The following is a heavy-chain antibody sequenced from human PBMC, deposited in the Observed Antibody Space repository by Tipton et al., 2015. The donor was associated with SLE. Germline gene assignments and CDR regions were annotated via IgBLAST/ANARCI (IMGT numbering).Heavy chain of an antibody. CDR2: IYTNKNT. CDR1: GGSISSYF. V-gene: IGHV4-4*07. J-gene: IGHJ2*01. Sequence: TLSLTCTVSGGSISSYFLSCIRQPAGGGLEWIRRIYTNKNTNYNPSLKSRDTMSVDTSKNHFSLKLISVTAADTAVYYCAREFLNPVTTVHYYFDLWGRGTLVTVSS. D-gene: IGHD4-11*01. CDR3: AREFLNPVTTVHYYFDL.